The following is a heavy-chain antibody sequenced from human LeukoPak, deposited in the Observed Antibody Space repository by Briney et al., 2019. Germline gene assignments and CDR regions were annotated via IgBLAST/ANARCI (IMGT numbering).Heavy chain of an antibody. CDR1: GYPFTGYY. Sequence: ASVKVSCKVSGYPFTGYYLHWVRQAPGHGSEWMGWINPNSGFTNYAQKFQGRVTMTRDTSISTAYMELGRLRSDDTAVYYCARLADCSSSSCRSFDYWGQGTLVTVSS. V-gene: IGHV1-2*02. CDR3: ARLADCSSSSCRSFDY. D-gene: IGHD2-2*01. J-gene: IGHJ4*02. CDR2: INPNSGFT.